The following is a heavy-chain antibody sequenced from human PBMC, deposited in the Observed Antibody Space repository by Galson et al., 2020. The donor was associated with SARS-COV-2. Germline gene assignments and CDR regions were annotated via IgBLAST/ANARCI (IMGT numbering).Heavy chain of an antibody. V-gene: IGHV4-34*01. J-gene: IGHJ3*02. Sequence: SETLSLTCAVYGGSFSGYYWSWIRQPPGKGLEWIGEINHSGSTNYNPSLKSRVTISVDTSKNQFSLKLSSVTAADTAVYYCARGVRLRTRGAFDIWGQGTMVTVSS. D-gene: IGHD3-16*01. CDR3: ARGVRLRTRGAFDI. CDR2: INHSGST. CDR1: GGSFSGYY.